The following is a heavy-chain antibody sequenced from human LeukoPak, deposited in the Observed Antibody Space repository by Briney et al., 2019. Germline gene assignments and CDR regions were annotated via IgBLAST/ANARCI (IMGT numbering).Heavy chain of an antibody. CDR1: GFTFSSYG. CDR3: AKVYYDFWSGYYTEFDY. CDR2: IRYDGSNK. Sequence: HTGGSLRLSCAASGFTFSSYGMHWVRQAPGKGLEWVAFIRYDGSNKYYADSVKGRFTISRDNSKNTLYLQMNSLRAEDTAVYYCAKVYYDFWSGYYTEFDYWGQGTLVTVSS. D-gene: IGHD3-3*01. J-gene: IGHJ4*02. V-gene: IGHV3-30*02.